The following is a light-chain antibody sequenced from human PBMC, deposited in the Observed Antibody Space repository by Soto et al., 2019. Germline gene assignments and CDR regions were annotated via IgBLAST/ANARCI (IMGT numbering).Light chain of an antibody. J-gene: IGKJ1*01. CDR2: SAS. CDR3: DHNFSSPWT. Sequence: DIQLTQSPSSLSASVGDRVTFTCRASQNIRTYLNWYQQKPGKVPELLIYSASGLRSGVRSRFSGSGSWTDFTLSIISLQPDEFGAYFGDHNFSSPWTCGQGTTVVIK. CDR1: QNIRTY. V-gene: IGKV1-39*01.